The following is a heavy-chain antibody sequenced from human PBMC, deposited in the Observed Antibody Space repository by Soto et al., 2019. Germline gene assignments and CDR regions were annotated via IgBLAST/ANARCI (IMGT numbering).Heavy chain of an antibody. CDR3: ARDGYSNYVLDV. J-gene: IGHJ6*04. D-gene: IGHD4-4*01. CDR2: IIPILGIA. Sequence: SVKVSCKASGGAFSSYTISWVRQAPGQGLEWMGRIIPILGIANYAQKFQGRVTITADKSTSTAYMELSSLRSEDTAVYYCARDGYSNYVLDVWGKGTTVTVSS. V-gene: IGHV1-69*04. CDR1: GGAFSSYT.